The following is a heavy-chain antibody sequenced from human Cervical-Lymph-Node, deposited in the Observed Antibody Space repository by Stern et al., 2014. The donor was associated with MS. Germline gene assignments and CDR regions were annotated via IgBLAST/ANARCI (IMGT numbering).Heavy chain of an antibody. CDR1: GFTFDDYA. J-gene: IGHJ4*02. D-gene: IGHD5-18*01. CDR3: ANQEIGYSYGPLQY. Sequence: EVQLVESGGGLVQPGRSLRLSCAASGFTFDDYAMHWVRQAPGKGLEWVSGISWNSGSIGYADSVKGRFTISRDNAKNSLYLQMNSLRAEDTALYYCANQEIGYSYGPLQYWGQGTLVTVSS. V-gene: IGHV3-9*01. CDR2: ISWNSGSI.